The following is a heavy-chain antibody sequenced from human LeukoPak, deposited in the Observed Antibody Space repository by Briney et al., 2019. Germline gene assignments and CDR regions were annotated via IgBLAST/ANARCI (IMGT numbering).Heavy chain of an antibody. V-gene: IGHV4-59*08. D-gene: IGHD6-19*01. Sequence: SETLSLTCTVSGGSIGRYYWSWIRQPPGKGLEWIGHVFNTGSTNYNPSLKRRVTISVDTSNNLFSLKLTSVTAADTAVYYCARHGYSSAWSDAFDVWGQGTMVTVSS. J-gene: IGHJ3*01. CDR3: ARHGYSSAWSDAFDV. CDR1: GGSIGRYY. CDR2: VFNTGST.